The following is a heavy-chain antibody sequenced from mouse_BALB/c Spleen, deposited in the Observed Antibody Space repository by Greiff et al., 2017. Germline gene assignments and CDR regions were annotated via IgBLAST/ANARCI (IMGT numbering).Heavy chain of an antibody. Sequence: EVQRVESGGDLVKPGGSLKLSCAASGFTFSSYGMSWVRQTPDKRLEWVATISSGGSYTYYPDSVKGRFTISRDNAKNTLYLQMSSLKSEDTAMYDCARQRITTDYYAMDYWGQGTSVTVSS. J-gene: IGHJ4*01. CDR2: ISSGGSYT. CDR1: GFTFSSYG. CDR3: ARQRITTDYYAMDY. D-gene: IGHD1-1*01. V-gene: IGHV5-6*01.